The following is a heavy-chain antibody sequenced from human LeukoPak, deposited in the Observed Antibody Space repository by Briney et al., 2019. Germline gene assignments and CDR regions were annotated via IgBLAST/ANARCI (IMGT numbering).Heavy chain of an antibody. Sequence: SSETLSLTCTVSGGSISSGGYYWSWIRQHPGKGLEWIGYIYYSGSTNYNPSLKSRVTISVDTSKNQFSLKLSSVTAADTAVYFCARDLGGSYAHYFDYWGQGTLVTVSS. CDR2: IYYSGST. CDR3: ARDLGGSYAHYFDY. CDR1: GGSISSGGYY. D-gene: IGHD1-26*01. J-gene: IGHJ4*02. V-gene: IGHV4-61*08.